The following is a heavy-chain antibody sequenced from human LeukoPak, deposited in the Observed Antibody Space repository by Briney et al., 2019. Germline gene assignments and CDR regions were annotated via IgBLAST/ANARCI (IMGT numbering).Heavy chain of an antibody. Sequence: ASVKVSCKVSGYIFSELSMHWVRQSPGKGLEWMGGSDPENGKTVYAQNFRGRVTMTEDASADTAYMELSSLRSEDTAVYYCAIDTVYYDPPSYWGQGTLVTVSS. CDR3: AIDTVYYDPPSY. CDR1: GYIFSELS. J-gene: IGHJ4*01. D-gene: IGHD3-16*01. CDR2: SDPENGKT. V-gene: IGHV1-24*01.